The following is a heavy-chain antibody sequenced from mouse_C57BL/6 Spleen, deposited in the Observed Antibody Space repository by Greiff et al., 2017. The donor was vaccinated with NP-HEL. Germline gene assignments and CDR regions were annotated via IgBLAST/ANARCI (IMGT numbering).Heavy chain of an antibody. CDR3: ARGGGNSGVDY. CDR1: GFTFSSYA. Sequence: EVQLVESGGGLVKPGGSLKLSCAASGFTFSSYAMSWVRQTPEKRLEWVATISDGGSYTYYPDNVKGRFTISRDNAKNNLYLQMSHLKSEDTAMYYCARGGGNSGVDYWGQGTSVTVSS. V-gene: IGHV5-4*01. D-gene: IGHD1-3*01. CDR2: ISDGGSYT. J-gene: IGHJ4*01.